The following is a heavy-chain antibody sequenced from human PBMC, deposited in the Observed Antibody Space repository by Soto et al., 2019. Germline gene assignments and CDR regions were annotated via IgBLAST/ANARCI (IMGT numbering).Heavy chain of an antibody. Sequence: SVKVSCKASGGTFSSYAISWVRQAPGQGLEGMGGIIPIFGTANYAQKFEGRVTTTADESTSTAYKELSSMRSEGTAVYYCARDSNYYDSSGYYSVHVAFDNWGQGTMVNV. CDR1: GGTFSSYA. CDR2: IIPIFGTA. J-gene: IGHJ3*02. D-gene: IGHD3-22*01. V-gene: IGHV1-69*13. CDR3: ARDSNYYDSSGYYSVHVAFDN.